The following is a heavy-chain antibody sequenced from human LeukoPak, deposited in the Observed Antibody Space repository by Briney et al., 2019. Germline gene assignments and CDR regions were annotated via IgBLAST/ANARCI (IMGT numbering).Heavy chain of an antibody. D-gene: IGHD6-13*01. J-gene: IGHJ4*02. CDR2: ISSSGSNI. Sequence: GGSLRLSCAASGFTFSDYYMSWIRQAPGKGLEWISYISSSGSNIYYADSVKGRFTISRDNAKNSLYLQMNSLRAEDTAVYYCARDLGIAAAVLDYWGQGTLVTVSS. CDR1: GFTFSDYY. V-gene: IGHV3-11*04. CDR3: ARDLGIAAAVLDY.